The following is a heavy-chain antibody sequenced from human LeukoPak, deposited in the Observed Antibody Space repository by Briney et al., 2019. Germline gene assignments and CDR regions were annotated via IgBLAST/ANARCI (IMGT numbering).Heavy chain of an antibody. D-gene: IGHD3-3*02. CDR2: ISGSGSTI. J-gene: IGHJ4*02. V-gene: IGHV3-48*03. Sequence: GGSLRLSCAASGFTFSSYEMNWVRQAPGKGLEWVSYISGSGSTIYYADSVKGRFTISRDNSKNTLYLQMNSLRAEDTAVYYCEYRILDSDYWGQGTLVTVSS. CDR3: EYRILDSDY. CDR1: GFTFSSYE.